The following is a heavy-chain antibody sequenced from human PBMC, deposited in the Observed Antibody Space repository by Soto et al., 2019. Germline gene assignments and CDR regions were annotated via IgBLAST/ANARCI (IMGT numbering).Heavy chain of an antibody. CDR1: GGSISSENW. CDR2: IYHRGST. CDR3: AKNGYTRFDY. J-gene: IGHJ4*02. D-gene: IGHD5-12*01. V-gene: IGHV4-4*02. Sequence: QVQLQESGPGLVKPSGTLSLTCAVSGGSISSENWWSWVRQSPGKGLEWIVEIYHRGSTNHSPSLKSRVSISVDKSKNQFSLNLTSVTAADTAVYYCAKNGYTRFDYWGQGILVTVSS.